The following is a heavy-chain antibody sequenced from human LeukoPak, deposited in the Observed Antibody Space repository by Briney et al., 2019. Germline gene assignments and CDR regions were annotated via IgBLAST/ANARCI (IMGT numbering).Heavy chain of an antibody. CDR3: AVYYYGSGTPPFDP. D-gene: IGHD3-10*01. Sequence: SVRLSCTASGGTFSSYAISWVRQAPGQGLEWMGGIIPIFGRANYAQKFQGRVTFTADKSTGTAYMELNSLRSEDTAVYYCAVYYYGSGTPPFDPWGQGTLVTVSS. CDR2: IIPIFGRA. V-gene: IGHV1-69*06. J-gene: IGHJ5*02. CDR1: GGTFSSYA.